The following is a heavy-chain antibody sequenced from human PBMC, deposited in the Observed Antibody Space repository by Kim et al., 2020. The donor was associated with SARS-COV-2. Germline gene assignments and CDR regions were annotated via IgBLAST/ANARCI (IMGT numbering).Heavy chain of an antibody. CDR1: GLTSNTVA. CDR2: IYTGHTTT. Sequence: GGSLRLSCAVSGLTSNTVAITWVRQAPGKGLEWVALIYTGHTTTTYADSVRGRFTLSRDNSENTVYLQMNNMRVEDKAIYYCAKDQRFGETNDALGIGGQGTMVTVSS. V-gene: IGHV3-23*03. D-gene: IGHD3-10*01. J-gene: IGHJ3*02. CDR3: AKDQRFGETNDALGI.